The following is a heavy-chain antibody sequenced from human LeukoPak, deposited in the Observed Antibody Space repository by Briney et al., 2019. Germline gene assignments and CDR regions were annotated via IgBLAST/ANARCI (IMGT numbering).Heavy chain of an antibody. CDR3: AKDQPPLWIVVVTAPDDY. D-gene: IGHD2-21*02. CDR1: GFGFSSFA. Sequence: GGSLRLSCEGSGFTASGFGFSSFAMYWVRQAPGKGLEWVAVMSYDGSSEYYADSVKGRFTISRDNPKKTLFLQMNNLRADDTAVYYCAKDQPPLWIVVVTAPDDYWGQGTLVTVSS. J-gene: IGHJ4*02. CDR2: MSYDGSSE. V-gene: IGHV3-30*18.